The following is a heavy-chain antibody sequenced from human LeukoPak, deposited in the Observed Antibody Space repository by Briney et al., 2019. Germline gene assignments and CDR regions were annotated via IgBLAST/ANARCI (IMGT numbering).Heavy chain of an antibody. CDR2: IYSGGST. D-gene: IGHD3-10*01. Sequence: GGSLRLSCAASGFTFSSYAMSWVRQAPGKGLEWVSVIYSGGSTYYADSVKGRFTVSRDNSKNTVYLQMNSLRAEDTAVYYCARDGYGSGSRAYLMDDWGQGTTVTVSS. CDR1: GFTFSSYA. J-gene: IGHJ6*02. CDR3: ARDGYGSGSRAYLMDD. V-gene: IGHV3-23*03.